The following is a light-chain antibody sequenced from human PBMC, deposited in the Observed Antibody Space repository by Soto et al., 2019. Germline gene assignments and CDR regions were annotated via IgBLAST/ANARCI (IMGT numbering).Light chain of an antibody. CDR3: AAWDDSLSGFYV. Sequence: QSVLTQSPSASGTPGQRVTISCSGSSSNIGSNYVYWYQQLPGTAPKLLIYSNNQRPSGVPDRFSGSKSGTSASLAISGLRSEDEADYYCAAWDDSLSGFYVFGTGTKVTVL. V-gene: IGLV1-47*02. CDR1: SSNIGSNY. J-gene: IGLJ1*01. CDR2: SNN.